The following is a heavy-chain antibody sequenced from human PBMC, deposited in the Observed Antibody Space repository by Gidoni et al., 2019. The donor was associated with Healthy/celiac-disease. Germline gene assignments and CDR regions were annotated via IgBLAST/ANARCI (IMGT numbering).Heavy chain of an antibody. CDR1: GFTFRSYA. V-gene: IGHV3-23*01. J-gene: IGHJ5*02. CDR3: AKAANLGFDP. D-gene: IGHD1-1*01. Sequence: EVPPLESGGGLVQPEGSLRIPCAASGFTFRSYAMTWVRQAPGKGLEWVSAISGRGGSTYYADSVKGRFTISRDNSKNTLYLQMNSLRAEDTAVYYCAKAANLGFDPWGQGTLVTVSS. CDR2: ISGRGGST.